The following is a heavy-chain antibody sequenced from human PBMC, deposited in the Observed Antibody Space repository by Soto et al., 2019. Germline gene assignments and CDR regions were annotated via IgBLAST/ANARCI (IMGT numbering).Heavy chain of an antibody. D-gene: IGHD4-17*01. CDR2: IYYSGST. Sequence: SETLSLTCTVSGGSISSSSYYWGWIRQPPGKGLEWIGSIYYSGSTYYNPSLKSRVTISVDTSKNQFSLKLSSVTAADTAVYYCARRFFGSYGDYDGPFDYWGKGTLVT. J-gene: IGHJ4*02. V-gene: IGHV4-39*01. CDR1: GGSISSSSYY. CDR3: ARRFFGSYGDYDGPFDY.